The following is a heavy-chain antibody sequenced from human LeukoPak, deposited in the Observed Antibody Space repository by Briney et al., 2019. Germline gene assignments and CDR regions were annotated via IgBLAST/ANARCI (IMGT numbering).Heavy chain of an antibody. D-gene: IGHD1-7*01. J-gene: IGHJ4*02. Sequence: GGSLRLSCAACGFTFSNYWMSWVRQAPGKGLEWVASIRPEGSDVYYTDSVKGRFTISRDNAENSLYLQMNSLRAEDTAVYYCARLIGHETTYYYWGQGTLVSVSS. V-gene: IGHV3-7*01. CDR3: ARLIGHETTYYY. CDR1: GFTFSNYW. CDR2: IRPEGSDV.